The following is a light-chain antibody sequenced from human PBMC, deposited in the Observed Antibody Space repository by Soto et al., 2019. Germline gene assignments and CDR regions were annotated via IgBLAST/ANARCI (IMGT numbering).Light chain of an antibody. Sequence: QAVVTQPPSVSGAPGQRVTISCTGSSSNIGADYDVHWYQQLPGTAPKLLIYVNSNRPSGVPDRFSGSKSGTSASLAITGLQAEDEADYYCQSYDSSLSGLVFGGGTKVTVL. CDR3: QSYDSSLSGLV. V-gene: IGLV1-40*01. CDR2: VNS. CDR1: SSNIGADYD. J-gene: IGLJ2*01.